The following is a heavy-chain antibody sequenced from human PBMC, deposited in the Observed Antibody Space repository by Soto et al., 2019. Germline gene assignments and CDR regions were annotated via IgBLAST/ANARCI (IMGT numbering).Heavy chain of an antibody. J-gene: IGHJ2*01. CDR3: ARDFGATPSAWYFDL. CDR1: GGSISSYY. D-gene: IGHD3-16*01. CDR2: IYTMGRT. Sequence: QVQLQESGPGLVKPSETLSLTCTVSGGSISSYYWSWIRQPAGKGLERIGRIYTMGRTNYSPSLKSRVTMSVDTSKNQFSLKLSSVTAADTAVYYCARDFGATPSAWYFDLWGRGTLVTVSS. V-gene: IGHV4-4*07.